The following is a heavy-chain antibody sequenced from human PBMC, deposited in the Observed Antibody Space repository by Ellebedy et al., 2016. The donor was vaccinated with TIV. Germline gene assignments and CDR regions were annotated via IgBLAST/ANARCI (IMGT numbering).Heavy chain of an antibody. V-gene: IGHV3-74*01. Sequence: GESLKISCAASGFTFSRYWMHWVRQVPGKGLEWVAGISWDSSSIGYADSVKGRFTISRDNAKNTVYLEMHSLRLDDTAVYFCAKTRAGRNSEDFYILDVWGQGTTVTVSS. CDR3: AKTRAGRNSEDFYILDV. CDR2: ISWDSSSI. CDR1: GFTFSRYW. D-gene: IGHD4-23*01. J-gene: IGHJ6*01.